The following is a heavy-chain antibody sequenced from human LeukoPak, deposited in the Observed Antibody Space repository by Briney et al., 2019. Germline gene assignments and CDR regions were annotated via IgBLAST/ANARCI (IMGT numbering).Heavy chain of an antibody. CDR3: ARDVIVGATFATA. V-gene: IGHV3-21*01. D-gene: IGHD1-26*01. J-gene: IGHJ5*02. Sequence: GGSLRLSCAASGFTFSSYSMNWVRQAPGKGLEWVSSISSSSSYIYYADSVKGRFTISRDNAKNSLYLQMNSLRAEDTAVYYYARDVIVGATFATAWGQGTLVTVSS. CDR2: ISSSSSYI. CDR1: GFTFSSYS.